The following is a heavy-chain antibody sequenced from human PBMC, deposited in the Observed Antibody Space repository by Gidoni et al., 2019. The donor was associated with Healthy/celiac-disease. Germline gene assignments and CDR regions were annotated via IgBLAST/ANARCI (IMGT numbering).Heavy chain of an antibody. V-gene: IGHV3-23*01. CDR1: AFTLSSYA. D-gene: IGHD6-19*01. CDR2: ISGSGGST. Sequence: EVQLLEAGRGLVQPGGSLRLSCAASAFTLSSYAMSWVRQAPGKGLEWVSAISGSGGSTYYADSVKGRFTISRDNSKNTLYPQMNSLRAEDTAVYYCAKVHSSGWPMYYFDYWGQGTLVTVSS. CDR3: AKVHSSGWPMYYFDY. J-gene: IGHJ4*02.